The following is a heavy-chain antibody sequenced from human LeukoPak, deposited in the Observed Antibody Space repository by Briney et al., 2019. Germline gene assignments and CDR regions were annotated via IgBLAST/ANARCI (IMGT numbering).Heavy chain of an antibody. CDR2: ISYDGSKK. D-gene: IGHD3/OR15-3a*01. V-gene: IGHV3-30*18. CDR3: AKDRDWQIDFDY. CDR1: GFTFRNYG. Sequence: GGSLRLSCAASGFTFRNYGMHWVRQAPGKGLEWVAVISYDGSKKYYADSVKGRFTISRDNSKNSLYLQMNSLRAGDTAVYYCAKDRDWQIDFDYWGQGTLVTVSS. J-gene: IGHJ4*02.